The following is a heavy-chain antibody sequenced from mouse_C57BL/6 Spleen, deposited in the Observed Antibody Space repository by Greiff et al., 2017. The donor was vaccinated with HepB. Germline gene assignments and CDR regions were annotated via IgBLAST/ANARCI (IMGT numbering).Heavy chain of an antibody. CDR1: GFTFSDYY. CDR2: ISNGGGST. Sequence: DVHLVESGGGLVQPGGSLKLSCAASGFTFSDYYMYWVRQTPEKRLEWVAYISNGGGSTYYPDTVTGRFTISSDNAKNTLYLQMSRLKSEDTAMYYCARQELGGFAYWGQGTLVTVAA. CDR3: ARQELGGFAY. J-gene: IGHJ3*01. V-gene: IGHV5-12*01. D-gene: IGHD3-3*01.